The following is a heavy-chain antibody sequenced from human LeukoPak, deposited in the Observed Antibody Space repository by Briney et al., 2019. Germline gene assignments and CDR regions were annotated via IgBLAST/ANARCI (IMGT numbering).Heavy chain of an antibody. Sequence: ASVKVSCKASGYTFSNYGINWVRQAPGQGLEWMGWISGYNGKTNYAQKLQGRVTMTTDTSTSTAYMELRNLRSDDTAVYYCARGHWLIEYREGIDYWGQGTLVTVSS. CDR2: ISGYNGKT. CDR1: GYTFSNYG. V-gene: IGHV1-18*01. D-gene: IGHD6-19*01. CDR3: ARGHWLIEYREGIDY. J-gene: IGHJ4*02.